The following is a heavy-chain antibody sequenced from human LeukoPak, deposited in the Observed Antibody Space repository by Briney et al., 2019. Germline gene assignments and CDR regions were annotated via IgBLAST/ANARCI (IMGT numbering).Heavy chain of an antibody. J-gene: IGHJ4*02. CDR2: ISSSSSYI. CDR1: GFTFSSYS. Sequence: GGSLRLSCAASGFTFSSYSMNWVRQAPGKGLEWISSISSSSSYIYYADSVKGRFTISRDNAKNSLYLQMNSLRAEDTAVYYCARDKPPFPGAYDYWGQGTLVTVSS. D-gene: IGHD1-26*01. CDR3: ARDKPPFPGAYDY. V-gene: IGHV3-21*01.